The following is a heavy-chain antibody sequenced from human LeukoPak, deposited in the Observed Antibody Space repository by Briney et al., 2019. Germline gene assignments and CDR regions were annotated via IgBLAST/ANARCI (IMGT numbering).Heavy chain of an antibody. CDR3: ARASLRSFDWWINYFDY. D-gene: IGHD3-9*01. J-gene: IGHJ4*02. CDR1: GFTFSSYA. CDR2: ISSGSDTI. Sequence: GGSLRLSCAASGFTFSSYAMSWVRQAPGKGLQWVSYISSGSDTIYYADSVRGRFTISRDNAKDSLYLQMNSLRAEDTAVYYCARASLRSFDWWINYFDYWGQGTLVTVSS. V-gene: IGHV3-48*01.